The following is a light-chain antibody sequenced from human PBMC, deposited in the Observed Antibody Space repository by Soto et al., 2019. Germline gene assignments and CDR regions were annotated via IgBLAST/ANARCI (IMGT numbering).Light chain of an antibody. CDR3: QQRHIWPLT. Sequence: EIVLTQSPDSLSLSPGDRATLSCRASQSVGGHLAWYQQRPGQAPRLLIFDTSVTATGIPARFSGSGSGTDLTLTITSVEPEDSAVYYCQQRHIWPLTFGGGTRLEIK. V-gene: IGKV3-11*01. J-gene: IGKJ4*01. CDR1: QSVGGH. CDR2: DTS.